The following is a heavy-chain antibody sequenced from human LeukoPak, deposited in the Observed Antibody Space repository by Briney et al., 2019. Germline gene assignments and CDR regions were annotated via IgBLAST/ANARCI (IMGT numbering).Heavy chain of an antibody. Sequence: SSETLSLTCAVSGYSISSGYYWGWIRQPPGKGLEGIGCISHIGDTYYNPSLKSRVTISVDTSKNQFSLKLISVTAADTAMYYCARETSQKGAHYMDVWGKGTTVTISS. D-gene: IGHD3-16*01. CDR1: GYSISSGYY. V-gene: IGHV4-38-2*02. CDR2: ISHIGDT. J-gene: IGHJ6*03. CDR3: ARETSQKGAHYMDV.